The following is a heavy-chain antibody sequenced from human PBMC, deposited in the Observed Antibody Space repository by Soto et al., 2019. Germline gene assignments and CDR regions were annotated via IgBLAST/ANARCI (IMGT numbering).Heavy chain of an antibody. Sequence: QVQLQESGPGLVKPSQTLSLTCTVSGGSISSGGYYWSWIRQHPGKGLEWIGYIYYSGSTYYNPSLKSRGTLSVDTFKDQFPPKPSSVTAADTAGDYWARYSEMVPGPGIQWFHPWGQGTLVTVSS. J-gene: IGHJ5*02. CDR3: ARYSEMVPGPGIQWFHP. CDR1: GGSISSGGYY. D-gene: IGHD3-10*01. V-gene: IGHV4-31*03. CDR2: IYYSGST.